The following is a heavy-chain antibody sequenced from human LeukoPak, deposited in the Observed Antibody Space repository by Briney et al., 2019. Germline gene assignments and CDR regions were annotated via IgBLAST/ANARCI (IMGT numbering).Heavy chain of an antibody. CDR1: GGSISSYY. J-gene: IGHJ4*02. D-gene: IGHD2-2*01. V-gene: IGHV4-59*01. CDR2: IYYSGST. Sequence: SETLSLTCTVSGGSISSYYWSWIRQPAGKGLEWIGYIYYSGSTNYNPSLKSRVTISVDTSKNQFSLRLNSVTAADTAVYYCARDRPGGSSFDYWGQGTLVTVSS. CDR3: ARDRPGGSSFDY.